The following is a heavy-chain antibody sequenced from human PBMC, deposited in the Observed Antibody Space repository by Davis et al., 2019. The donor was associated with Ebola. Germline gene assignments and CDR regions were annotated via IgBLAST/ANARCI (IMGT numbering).Heavy chain of an antibody. J-gene: IGHJ4*02. D-gene: IGHD3-22*01. V-gene: IGHV3-23*01. CDR3: TRHGGYYDNSGYLEVFD. Sequence: GESLKISCSASGFIFSTYVMSWVRQAPGKGLEWVSAISGSGGSTYYADSVKGRFTISRDNSKNTLYLQMNSLKSEDTAVYYCTRHGGYYDNSGYLEVFDWGQGTLVTVSS. CDR1: GFIFSTYV. CDR2: ISGSGGST.